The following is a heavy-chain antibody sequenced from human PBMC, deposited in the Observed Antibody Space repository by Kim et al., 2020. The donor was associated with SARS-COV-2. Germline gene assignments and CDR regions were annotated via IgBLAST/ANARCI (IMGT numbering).Heavy chain of an antibody. Sequence: SQTLSLTCAISGDSVSSNSAAWNWIRQSPSRGLEWLGRTYYRSKWYNDYAVSVKSRITINPDTSKNQFSLQLNSVTPEDTAVYYCARDALPIAAAGTIKNYGMDVWGQGTTVTVSS. J-gene: IGHJ6*02. CDR1: GDSVSSNSAA. CDR2: TYYRSKWYN. CDR3: ARDALPIAAAGTIKNYGMDV. V-gene: IGHV6-1*01. D-gene: IGHD6-13*01.